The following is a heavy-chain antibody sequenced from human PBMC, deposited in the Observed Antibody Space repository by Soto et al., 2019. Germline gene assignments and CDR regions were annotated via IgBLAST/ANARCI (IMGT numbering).Heavy chain of an antibody. D-gene: IGHD3-3*01. CDR1: GGTFSSYA. CDR2: IIPIFGTA. V-gene: IGHV1-69*13. J-gene: IGHJ6*02. Sequence: SVKVSCKASGGTFSSYAISWVRQAPGQGLEWMGGIIPIFGTANYAQKFQGRVTITADESTSTAYMELSSLRSEDTAVYYCARDNDFWSGYAPDYYYYGMDAWGQGTTVTVSS. CDR3: ARDNDFWSGYAPDYYYYGMDA.